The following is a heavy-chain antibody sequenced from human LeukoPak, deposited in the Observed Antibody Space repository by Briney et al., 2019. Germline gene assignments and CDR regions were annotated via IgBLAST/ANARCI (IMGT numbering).Heavy chain of an antibody. D-gene: IGHD2-2*01. V-gene: IGHV3-21*01. CDR2: ISSSSSYI. Sequence: PGGSLRLSCAASGFTFSSYTMNWVRQAPGKGLEWVSSISSSSSYIYYADSVKGRFTISRDNAKNSLYLQMNSLRAEDTAVYYCARDRSADIVVVRTEFDYWGQGTLVTVSS. CDR1: GFTFSSYT. CDR3: ARDRSADIVVVRTEFDY. J-gene: IGHJ4*02.